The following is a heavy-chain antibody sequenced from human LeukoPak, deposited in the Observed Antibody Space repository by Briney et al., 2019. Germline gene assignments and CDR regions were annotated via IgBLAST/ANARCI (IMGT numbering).Heavy chain of an antibody. CDR2: IYYSWST. Sequence: SETLSLTCTVSGGSISSYYWSWIPQPPGEGLEWIGYIYYSWSTNYNPSLKSRVTISVDTSKNQFSLKLSSVTPADTAVYYCARDRAYYYDSSGFNWFDPWGQGTLVTVYS. CDR3: ARDRAYYYDSSGFNWFDP. D-gene: IGHD3-22*01. CDR1: GGSISSYY. J-gene: IGHJ5*02. V-gene: IGHV4-59*01.